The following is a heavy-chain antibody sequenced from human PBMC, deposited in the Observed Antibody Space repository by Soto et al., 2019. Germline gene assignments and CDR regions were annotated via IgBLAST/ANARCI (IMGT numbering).Heavy chain of an antibody. V-gene: IGHV1-46*01. CDR1: GFTFTAYY. CDR2: IDPSRGRT. J-gene: IGHJ2*01. Sequence: EASVKVSCKASGFTFTAYYIHWVRQAPGQGLEWMGIIDPSRGRTTYAQKFQGRVTMTRDTSTTTVYMELGSLRSEDTAVYYCARAQGLCTSTTCYPWYFEFWGHGTLVTVSS. CDR3: ARAQGLCTSTTCYPWYFEF. D-gene: IGHD2-2*01.